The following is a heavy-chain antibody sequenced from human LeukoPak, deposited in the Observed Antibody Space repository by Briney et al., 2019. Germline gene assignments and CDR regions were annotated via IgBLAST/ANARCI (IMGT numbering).Heavy chain of an antibody. D-gene: IGHD3-22*01. V-gene: IGHV4-4*02. CDR1: GGSIINSNW. J-gene: IGHJ3*02. Sequence: SETLSLTCAVSGGSIINSNWWSWVRQPPGKGLEWIGEIDHSGSTSYNPSLKSRVTMSVDRSKNQFSLKLSSVTAADTAVYYCARGITMIVVVPSPDAFDIWGQGTMVTVSS. CDR3: ARGITMIVVVPSPDAFDI. CDR2: IDHSGST.